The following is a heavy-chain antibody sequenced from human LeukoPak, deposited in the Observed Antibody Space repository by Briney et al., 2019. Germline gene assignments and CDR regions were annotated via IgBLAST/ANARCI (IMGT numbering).Heavy chain of an antibody. V-gene: IGHV3-7*01. D-gene: IGHD6-6*01. CDR2: IQQGGSHK. Sequence: AGGSLRLSCAASGFTFSSYWMGWVRQAPGKGLEWVANIQQGGSHKYYVDSVQGRFTISRDNAKNSLYLQMNSLRAEDTAVYYCARDRSSSIAGFWDYWGQGTLVTVSS. CDR3: ARDRSSSIAGFWDY. J-gene: IGHJ4*02. CDR1: GFTFSSYW.